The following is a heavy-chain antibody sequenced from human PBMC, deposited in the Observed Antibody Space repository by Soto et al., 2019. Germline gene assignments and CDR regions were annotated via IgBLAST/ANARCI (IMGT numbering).Heavy chain of an antibody. J-gene: IGHJ4*02. Sequence: SETLSLTCTVSCGSISSGGYYWSLIRQHPGKGMEWIGYIYYSGRTYYNPSLKSRVTISVDTSKNQFSLKLSPVTAAHTAVYYWARKVHYNILSRPDYWGQGTLVTVSS. CDR1: CGSISSGGYY. D-gene: IGHD3-9*01. V-gene: IGHV4-31*03. CDR3: ARKVHYNILSRPDY. CDR2: IYYSGRT.